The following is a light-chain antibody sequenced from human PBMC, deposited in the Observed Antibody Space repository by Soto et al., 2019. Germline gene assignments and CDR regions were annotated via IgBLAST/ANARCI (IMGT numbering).Light chain of an antibody. CDR3: QQYESLPLT. J-gene: IGKJ5*01. V-gene: IGKV1-33*01. CDR2: DAS. CDR1: QDINKN. Sequence: DIQMTQSPSSLSASVGDRVTITCQASQDINKNLIWYQQKPGKAPKLLIYDASDLETGVPSRFSGSGSGTGFTFTISSLQPEDFATYYCQQYESLPLTFGQGTRRRLN.